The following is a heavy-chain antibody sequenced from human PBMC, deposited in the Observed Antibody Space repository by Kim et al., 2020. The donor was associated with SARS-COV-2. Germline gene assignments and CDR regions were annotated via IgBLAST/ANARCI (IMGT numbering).Heavy chain of an antibody. Sequence: SVKVSCKASGGTFSSYAISWVRQAPGQGLEWMGGIIPIFGTANYAQKFQGRVTITADESTSTAYMELSSLRSEDTAVYYCARGNIAVAGTFDYWGQGTLVTVSS. CDR1: GGTFSSYA. CDR2: IIPIFGTA. J-gene: IGHJ4*02. V-gene: IGHV1-69*13. CDR3: ARGNIAVAGTFDY. D-gene: IGHD6-19*01.